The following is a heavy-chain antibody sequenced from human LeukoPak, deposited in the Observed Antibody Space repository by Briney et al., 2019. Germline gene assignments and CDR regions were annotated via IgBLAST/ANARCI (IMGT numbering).Heavy chain of an antibody. D-gene: IGHD5-18*01. CDR2: MSYSGHT. Sequence: PSETLSLTCTISGDYIGRINYYWGWIRQPPGKGLEWIVSMSYSGHTYYNPSLKSRVTTSIDTSKNQFSLKLASVTAADTAIYYCAKGAGGFSYYNWFDPWGQGTLVTVSS. CDR3: AKGAGGFSYYNWFDP. CDR1: GDYIGRINYY. J-gene: IGHJ5*02. V-gene: IGHV4-39*07.